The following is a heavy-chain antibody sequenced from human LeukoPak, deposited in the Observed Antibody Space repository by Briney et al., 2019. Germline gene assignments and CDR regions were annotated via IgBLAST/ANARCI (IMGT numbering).Heavy chain of an antibody. D-gene: IGHD3-3*01. V-gene: IGHV3-30*18. J-gene: IGHJ4*02. CDR2: ISYDGNNK. CDR1: GFTFSIYG. Sequence: GGSLRLSCAASGFTFSIYGMHWVRQAPGKGLEWVAVISYDGNNKYYADSVKGRFTISRDNSKNTVYLQMNSLRAEDTAVYYCAKGLITIFEGVGYWGQGTLVTVSS. CDR3: AKGLITIFEGVGY.